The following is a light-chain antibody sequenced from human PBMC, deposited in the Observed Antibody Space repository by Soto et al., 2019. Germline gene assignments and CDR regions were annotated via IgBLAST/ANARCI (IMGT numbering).Light chain of an antibody. CDR1: RSVGTF. CDR3: QQYSSSPPLT. V-gene: IGKV3-20*01. Sequence: EIVLTQSPGTLSLSPGERATLSCRASRSVGTFLAWYQQKPGQAPRLLIYGASSRATVIPDRFSGSGSGTDFTLTINRLEPEDFAVYYCQQYSSSPPLTFGGGTKVEIK. CDR2: GAS. J-gene: IGKJ4*01.